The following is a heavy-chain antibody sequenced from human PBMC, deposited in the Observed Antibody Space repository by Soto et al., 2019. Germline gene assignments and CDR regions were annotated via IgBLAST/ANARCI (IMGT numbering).Heavy chain of an antibody. CDR3: SRLVGATSSFDY. Sequence: PGGSLRLSCAASGFTFSSYGMHWVRQASGKGLEWLGRIRSKTNSYATAYAASVNGRFTISRDDSKNTAYLQMNSLKTEDTAVYYCSRLVGATSSFDYWGQGT. J-gene: IGHJ4*02. CDR2: IRSKTNSYAT. V-gene: IGHV3-73*01. D-gene: IGHD1-26*01. CDR1: GFTFSSYG.